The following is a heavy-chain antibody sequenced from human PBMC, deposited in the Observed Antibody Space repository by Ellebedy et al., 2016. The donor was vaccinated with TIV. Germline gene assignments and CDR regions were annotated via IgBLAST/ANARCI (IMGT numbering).Heavy chain of an antibody. J-gene: IGHJ4*02. D-gene: IGHD6-19*01. CDR3: AKVPQQWLPDY. CDR2: ISYDGSNK. Sequence: GESLKISXAASGFTFSSYGMHWVRQAPGKGLEWVAVISYDGSNKYYADSVKGRFTISRDNSKNTLYRQMNSLRAEDTAVYYCAKVPQQWLPDYWGQGTLVTVSS. V-gene: IGHV3-30*18. CDR1: GFTFSSYG.